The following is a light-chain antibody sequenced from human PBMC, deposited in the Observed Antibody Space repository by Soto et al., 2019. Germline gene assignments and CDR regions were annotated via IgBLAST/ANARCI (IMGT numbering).Light chain of an antibody. CDR3: MQSLQAPQLT. V-gene: IGKV2-28*01. CDR2: LGS. CDR1: QSLLHSNGYNY. Sequence: DIVMIQSPLALPVTPGEPASISCRSSQSLLHSNGYNYLDWYLQQPGQSPQLLIFLGSNRASGVPDRFSGSASGTDFTLKISRVEAGDVGIYYCMQSLQAPQLTFGGGTRVEIK. J-gene: IGKJ4*01.